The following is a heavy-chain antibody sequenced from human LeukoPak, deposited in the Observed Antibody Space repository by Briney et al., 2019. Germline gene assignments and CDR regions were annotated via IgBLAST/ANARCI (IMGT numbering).Heavy chain of an antibody. J-gene: IGHJ4*02. CDR3: ARGPRGASSWYRYYFDY. V-gene: IGHV4-34*01. D-gene: IGHD6-13*01. CDR1: DGSISGYY. CDR2: INHSGNT. Sequence: SETLSLTCAVSDGSISGYYWSWIRQPPGKGLEWIGEINHSGNTNYNPSLKSRVTMSVDTSKNQFSLNLSSVTAADTAVYYCARGPRGASSWYRYYFDYWGQGTLVTVSS.